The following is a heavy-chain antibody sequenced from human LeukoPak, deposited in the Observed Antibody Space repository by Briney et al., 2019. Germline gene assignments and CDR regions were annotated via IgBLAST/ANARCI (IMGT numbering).Heavy chain of an antibody. CDR1: GGSFSGYY. CDR3: ARHYYDSSGYYPENFQH. CDR2: INHSGST. J-gene: IGHJ1*01. V-gene: IGHV4-34*01. D-gene: IGHD3-22*01. Sequence: SETLSLTCAVYGGSFSGYYWSWVRQPPGKGLEWIGEINHSGSTNYNPSLKSRVTISVDTSKNQFSLRLSSVTAADTAVYYCARHYYDSSGYYPENFQHWGQGTLVTVSS.